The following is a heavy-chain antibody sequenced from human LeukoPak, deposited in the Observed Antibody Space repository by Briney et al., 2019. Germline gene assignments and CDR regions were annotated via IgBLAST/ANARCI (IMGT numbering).Heavy chain of an antibody. J-gene: IGHJ6*04. CDR3: ARDRKTWVTMVRGVIIVYGMDV. Sequence: ASVKVSCKASGYTFTSYGISWVRQAPGQGLEWMGWISAYNGNTNYAQKLQGRVTMTTDTSTSTAYMEPRSLRSDDTAVYYCARDRKTWVTMVRGVIIVYGMDVWGKGTTVTVSS. V-gene: IGHV1-18*04. D-gene: IGHD3-10*01. CDR1: GYTFTSYG. CDR2: ISAYNGNT.